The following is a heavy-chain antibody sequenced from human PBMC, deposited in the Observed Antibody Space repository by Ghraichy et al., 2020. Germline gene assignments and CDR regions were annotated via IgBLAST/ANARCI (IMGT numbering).Heavy chain of an antibody. V-gene: IGHV4-59*01. CDR1: GGSISSYY. D-gene: IGHD4-17*01. Sequence: SETLSLTCTVSGGSISSYYWSWIRQPPGKGLEWIGYIYYSGSTNYNPSLKSRVTISVDTSKNQFSLKLSSVTAADTAVYYCARVDYGDYGVDYWGQGTLVTVSS. J-gene: IGHJ4*02. CDR2: IYYSGST. CDR3: ARVDYGDYGVDY.